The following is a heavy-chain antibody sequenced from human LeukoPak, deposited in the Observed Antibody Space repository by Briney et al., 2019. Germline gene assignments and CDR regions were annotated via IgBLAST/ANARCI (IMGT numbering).Heavy chain of an antibody. J-gene: IGHJ3*02. V-gene: IGHV4-59*01. D-gene: IGHD1-14*01. CDR3: ARPDRDDAFDI. CDR2: IYYSGST. CDR1: GGSISSYY. Sequence: SETLSLTCTVSGGSISSYYWSWIRQPPGKGLEWIGYIYYSGSTNYNPSLKSRVTISVDTSKNQFSLKLSSVTAEDTAVYYCARPDRDDAFDIWGQGTMVTVSS.